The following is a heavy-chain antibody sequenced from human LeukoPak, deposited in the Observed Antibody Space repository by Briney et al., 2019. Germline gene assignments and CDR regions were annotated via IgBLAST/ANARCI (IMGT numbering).Heavy chain of an antibody. CDR2: IYYSGST. D-gene: IGHD3-16*01. CDR3: ARHRARGGEWPRFDF. J-gene: IGHJ4*02. CDR1: GGSISSYY. Sequence: SETLSLTCTVSGGSISSYYWSWIRQPPGKGLEWIGYIYYSGSTNYNPSLKSRVTISVDTSKNQFSLKLSSVTAADTAVYYCARHRARGGEWPRFDFWGQGTLVTVSS. V-gene: IGHV4-59*08.